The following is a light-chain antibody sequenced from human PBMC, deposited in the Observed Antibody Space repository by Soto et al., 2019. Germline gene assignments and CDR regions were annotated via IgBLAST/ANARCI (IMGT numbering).Light chain of an antibody. CDR1: QSVSTS. J-gene: IGKJ1*01. CDR2: GAS. CDR3: QQYDRSPRT. Sequence: EVVLRQSPGTLSLSPGERATLSCRASQSVSTSVGWYQQKPGQAPRLLIYGASNRATGIPDRFSGSGSGTDFTLTISRLEPEDFAVYYCQQYDRSPRTFGQGTKVDIK. V-gene: IGKV3-20*01.